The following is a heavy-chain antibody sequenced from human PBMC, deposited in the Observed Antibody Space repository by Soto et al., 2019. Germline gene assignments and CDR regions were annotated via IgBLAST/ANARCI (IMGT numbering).Heavy chain of an antibody. CDR3: ARWRYSYGYIDY. Sequence: GASVKVSCKASGGTFSSYAISWVRQAPGQGLEWMGGIIPIFGTANYAQKFQGRVTITADESTSTAYMELSSLRSEDTAVYYCARWRYSYGYIDYWGQGTLVTVSS. D-gene: IGHD5-18*01. J-gene: IGHJ4*02. CDR1: GGTFSSYA. V-gene: IGHV1-69*13. CDR2: IIPIFGTA.